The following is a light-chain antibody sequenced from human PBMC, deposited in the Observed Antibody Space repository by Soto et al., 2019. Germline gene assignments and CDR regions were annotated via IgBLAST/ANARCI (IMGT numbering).Light chain of an antibody. Sequence: DIVMTQSPDPLAVSLGERATINCKSSETILYTPNNNNYLAWFQKKPGQPPRLLIYWASTRQSGVPDRFSGSGSGTEFTLTISSLQAEDVAVYYCQQYYNTFPTFGQGTKVEIK. CDR3: QQYYNTFPT. J-gene: IGKJ1*01. V-gene: IGKV4-1*01. CDR1: ETILYTPNNNNY. CDR2: WAS.